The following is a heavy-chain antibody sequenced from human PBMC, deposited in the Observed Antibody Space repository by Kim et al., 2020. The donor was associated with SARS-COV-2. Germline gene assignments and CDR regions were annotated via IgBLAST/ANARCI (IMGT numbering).Heavy chain of an antibody. V-gene: IGHV3-13*01. J-gene: IGHJ2*01. CDR3: ARVGYYYDSSGYSYWYFDL. Sequence: KGRLTISRENAKNSLYLQMNSLRAGDTAVYYCARVGYYYDSSGYSYWYFDLWGRGTLVTVSS. D-gene: IGHD3-22*01.